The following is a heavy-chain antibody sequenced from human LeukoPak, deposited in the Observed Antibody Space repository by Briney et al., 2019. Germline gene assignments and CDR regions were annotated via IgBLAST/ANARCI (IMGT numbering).Heavy chain of an antibody. V-gene: IGHV1-46*01. CDR2: INPSGGST. Sequence: GASVKVSCKASGYTFTSYYMHWVRQAPGQGLEWMGIINPSGGSTSYAQKFQGRVTMTRDTSTSTVYMELSSLRSEDTAVYYCARDLDLISFDSSGYYYLGAYNWFDPWGQGTLVTVSS. CDR1: GYTFTSYY. J-gene: IGHJ5*02. CDR3: ARDLDLISFDSSGYYYLGAYNWFDP. D-gene: IGHD3-22*01.